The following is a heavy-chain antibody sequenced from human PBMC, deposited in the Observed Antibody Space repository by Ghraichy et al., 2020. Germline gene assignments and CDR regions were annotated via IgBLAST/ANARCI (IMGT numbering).Heavy chain of an antibody. V-gene: IGHV4-34*01. Sequence: SETLSLTCAVYGGSFSGYYWSWIRQPPGKGLEWIGEINHSGSTNYNPSLKSRVTISVDTSKNQFSLKLSSVTAADTAVYYCARGLKYGGRKAYVYWGQGTLVTASS. CDR2: INHSGST. CDR1: GGSFSGYY. CDR3: ARGLKYGGRKAYVY. J-gene: IGHJ4*02. D-gene: IGHD4-23*01.